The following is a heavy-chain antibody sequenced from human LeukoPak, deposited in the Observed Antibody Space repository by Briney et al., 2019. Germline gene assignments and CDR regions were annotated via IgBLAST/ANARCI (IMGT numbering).Heavy chain of an antibody. J-gene: IGHJ5*02. D-gene: IGHD2-2*01. CDR2: IYYSGST. CDR1: GGSITSYY. Sequence: SETLSLTCTVSGGSITSYYWSWIRQAPGKGLEWIGYIYYSGSTNYNPSLKRRVTISVDTSKNQFSLNLSSVPAPDPAVYYCARGVVPAAKGWFDPWGQGTLVTVSS. V-gene: IGHV4-59*01. CDR3: ARGVVPAAKGWFDP.